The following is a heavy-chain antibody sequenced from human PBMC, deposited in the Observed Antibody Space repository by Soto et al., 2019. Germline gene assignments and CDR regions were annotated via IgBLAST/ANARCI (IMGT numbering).Heavy chain of an antibody. D-gene: IGHD3-3*01. CDR3: AGGGHYVSWSGYYPRDARDI. V-gene: IGHV4-59*01. J-gene: IGHJ3*02. Sequence: SETLSLTCTVSGGSISSYYWSWIRQPPGKGLEWIGYIYYSGSTNYNPSLKSRVTISVDTSKNQFSLKLSSVTAADTAVYYCAGGGHYVSWSGYYPRDARDISSQGT. CDR1: GGSISSYY. CDR2: IYYSGST.